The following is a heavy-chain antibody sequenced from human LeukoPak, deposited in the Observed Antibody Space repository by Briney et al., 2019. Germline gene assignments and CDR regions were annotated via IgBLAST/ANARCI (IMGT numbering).Heavy chain of an antibody. J-gene: IGHJ2*01. CDR2: ISYDGSNK. Sequence: PGGSLRLSCAASGSTFSSYAMHWVRQAPGKGLEWVAVISYDGSNKYYADSVKGRFTISRDNSKNTLYLQMNSLRAEDTAVYYCARDRYDFWSGYLSVVVPYWYFDLWGRGTLVTVSS. D-gene: IGHD3-3*01. V-gene: IGHV3-30-3*01. CDR1: GSTFSSYA. CDR3: ARDRYDFWSGYLSVVVPYWYFDL.